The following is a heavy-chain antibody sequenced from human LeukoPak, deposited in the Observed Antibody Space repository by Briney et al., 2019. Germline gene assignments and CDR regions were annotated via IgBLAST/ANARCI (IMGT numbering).Heavy chain of an antibody. CDR1: GFTFSSYA. CDR2: ISGSSGST. Sequence: PGGSLRLSCAASGFTFSSYAMSWVPQAPGQGLEGVSSISGSSGSTSSADSVKGQFTIYRDNPKHTLYLQMKSLRAEDTAVYYCATISSLYDSSGYYYYGTRLDYFDYWGQGTLVTVSS. CDR3: ATISSLYDSSGYYYYGTRLDYFDY. V-gene: IGHV3-23*01. D-gene: IGHD3-22*01. J-gene: IGHJ4*02.